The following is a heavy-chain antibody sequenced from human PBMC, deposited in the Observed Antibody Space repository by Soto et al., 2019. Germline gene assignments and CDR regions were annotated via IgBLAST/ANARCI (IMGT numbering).Heavy chain of an antibody. J-gene: IGHJ4*02. D-gene: IGHD3-9*01. Sequence: VQLVESGGGLVRPGGSLRLSCAASGFTFDDHAMHWGRQAPGKGLEWISAITWNSVALDYADSVKGRFTISRDNAQNSLYLQMNGLSPVDTALYYSAKERLRDFDGWGQGTRVTVSS. V-gene: IGHV3-9*01. CDR2: ITWNSVAL. CDR1: GFTFDDHA. CDR3: AKERLRDFDG.